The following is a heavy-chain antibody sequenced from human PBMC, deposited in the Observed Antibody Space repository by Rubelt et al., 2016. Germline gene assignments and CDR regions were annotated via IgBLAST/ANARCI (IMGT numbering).Heavy chain of an antibody. D-gene: IGHD6-13*01. CDR2: IWYDGSNK. CDR1: GFTFSSYG. Sequence: QVQLVESGGGVVQPGRSLRLSCAASGFTFSSYGMHWVRQAPGKGLEWVAVIWYDGSNKYYADSVKGRFTISRDNSKKTLCMQMSGLRAEDTAWYYWARDRAGSSSWYPVFGAFDIWGQGTMVTVSS. J-gene: IGHJ3*02. CDR3: ARDRAGSSSWYPVFGAFDI. V-gene: IGHV3-33*01.